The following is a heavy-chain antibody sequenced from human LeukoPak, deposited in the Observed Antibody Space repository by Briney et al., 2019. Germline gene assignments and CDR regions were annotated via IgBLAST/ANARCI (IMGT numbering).Heavy chain of an antibody. CDR1: GFTFSSYA. V-gene: IGHV3-23*01. Sequence: GGSLRLSCAASGFTFSSYAMSWVRQAPGKGLEWVSAISGSGGSTYYADSVKGRFTISRDNPKNTLYLQMNSLRAEDTAVYYCARASGSSGWYYFDYWGQGTLVTVSS. D-gene: IGHD6-19*01. CDR2: ISGSGGST. J-gene: IGHJ4*02. CDR3: ARASGSSGWYYFDY.